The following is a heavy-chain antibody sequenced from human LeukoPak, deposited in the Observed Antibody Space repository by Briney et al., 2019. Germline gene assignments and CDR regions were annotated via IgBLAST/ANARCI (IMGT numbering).Heavy chain of an antibody. V-gene: IGHV3-23*01. D-gene: IGHD2-15*01. J-gene: IGHJ4*02. CDR3: AKVAAKIGYYFDY. CDR2: ISGSGISK. CDR1: GITFSNYA. Sequence: GGSLRLSCVASGITFSNYAMNWVRQAPGKGLEWVSGISGSGISKYYADSVKGQITISRDNSKNTMYLQMNSLRAEDTAVYYCAKVAAKIGYYFDYWGQGTLVTVSS.